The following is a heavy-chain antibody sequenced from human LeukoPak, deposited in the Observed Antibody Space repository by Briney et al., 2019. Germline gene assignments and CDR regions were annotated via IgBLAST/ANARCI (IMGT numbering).Heavy chain of an antibody. Sequence: SQTLSLTCAISGDSVSSNSVAWNWIRQSPSRGLELLGRTYYRSEWYNDYAVSVKSRLTINPDTSKNQFSLQLNSVTPEDTAIYYCARARDFGDMYYFDYWGQGTLVTVSS. CDR3: ARARDFGDMYYFDY. CDR1: GDSVSSNSVA. V-gene: IGHV6-1*01. D-gene: IGHD4-17*01. J-gene: IGHJ4*02. CDR2: TYYRSEWYN.